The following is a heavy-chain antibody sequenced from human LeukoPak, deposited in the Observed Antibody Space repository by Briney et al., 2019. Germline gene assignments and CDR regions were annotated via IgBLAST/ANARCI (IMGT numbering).Heavy chain of an antibody. CDR3: ATVGRPKYCSSTSCFRKNYYFDY. D-gene: IGHD2-2*01. V-gene: IGHV1-24*01. J-gene: IGHJ4*02. Sequence: ASVTVSCKVSGYTLTELSMHWVRQAPGKGLEWMGGFDPEDGETICAQKFQGRVTMTEDTSTDTAYMELSSLRSEDTAVYYCATVGRPKYCSSTSCFRKNYYFDYWGQGTLVTVSS. CDR2: FDPEDGET. CDR1: GYTLTELS.